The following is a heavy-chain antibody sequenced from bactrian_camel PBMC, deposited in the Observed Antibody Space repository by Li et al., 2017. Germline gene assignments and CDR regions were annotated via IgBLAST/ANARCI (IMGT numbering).Heavy chain of an antibody. D-gene: IGHD2*01. CDR3: AALPRKFSGGHCNGLRTKFID. CDR1: GLTTTHNA. J-gene: IGHJ4*01. V-gene: IGHV3S42*01. CDR2: IFTRGGTT. Sequence: VQLVESGGGSVQAGGSLRLSCTASGLTTTHNAVAWFRQIPGKEREGVASIFTRGGTTTYAGSVKGRFTISQDSARNTLDLRMSSLEPDDTAMYYCAALPRKFSGGHCNGLRTKFIDWGQGTQVTVS.